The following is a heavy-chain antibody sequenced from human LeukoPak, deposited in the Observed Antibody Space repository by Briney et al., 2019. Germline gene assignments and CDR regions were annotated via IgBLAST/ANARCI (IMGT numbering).Heavy chain of an antibody. CDR3: ATEGVDWNHSVYYFDY. CDR2: INPNSGGT. J-gene: IGHJ4*02. D-gene: IGHD1-1*01. CDR1: GYAFTGYY. V-gene: IGHV1-2*02. Sequence: ASVKVSCKASGYAFTGYYMHWVRQAPGQGLEWMGWINPNSGGTNHAQKFQGRVTMTRDTSISTAYMELSRLRSDDTAVYYCATEGVDWNHSVYYFDYWGQGTLVTVSS.